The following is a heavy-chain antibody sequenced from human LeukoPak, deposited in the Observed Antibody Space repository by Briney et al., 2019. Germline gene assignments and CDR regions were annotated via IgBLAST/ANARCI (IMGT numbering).Heavy chain of an antibody. CDR3: ARGPGIAVAGIPHFDY. D-gene: IGHD6-19*01. CDR2: ISAYNGNT. Sequence: ASVKVSCKASGYFFPSYGISWVRQAPGQGLEWMGWISAYNGNTNYAQKLQGRVTMTTDTSTSTAYMELRSLRSDDTAVYYCARGPGIAVAGIPHFDYWGQGTLVTVSS. V-gene: IGHV1-18*01. J-gene: IGHJ4*02. CDR1: GYFFPSYG.